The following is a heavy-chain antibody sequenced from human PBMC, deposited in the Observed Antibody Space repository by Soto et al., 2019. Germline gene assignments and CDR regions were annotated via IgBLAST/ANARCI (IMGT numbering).Heavy chain of an antibody. CDR3: ARGPPRKKSSGWYDY. D-gene: IGHD6-19*01. V-gene: IGHV4-34*01. Sequence: PSETLSLTCAVYGLSFSGYYWIWIRQPPGKGLEWIGEINHSGSTNYNPSLKSRVTISVDTSKNQFSLKLSSVTAADTAVYYCARGPPRKKSSGWYDYWGQGTLVTVSS. CDR1: GLSFSGYY. J-gene: IGHJ4*02. CDR2: INHSGST.